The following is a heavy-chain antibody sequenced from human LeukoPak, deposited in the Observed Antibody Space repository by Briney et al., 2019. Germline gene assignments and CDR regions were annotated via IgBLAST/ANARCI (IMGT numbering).Heavy chain of an antibody. CDR3: ARDPSDWLFGYYYGMDV. CDR1: GFTFSSYE. CDR2: ISSSGSTI. D-gene: IGHD3/OR15-3a*01. V-gene: IGHV3-48*03. J-gene: IGHJ6*04. Sequence: GGSLRLSCAASGFTFSSYEMKWVRQAPGKGLEGVSYISSSGSTIYYADSVKGRFTISRDNAKNSLYLQMNSLRAEDTAVYYCARDPSDWLFGYYYGMDVWGKGTTVTVSS.